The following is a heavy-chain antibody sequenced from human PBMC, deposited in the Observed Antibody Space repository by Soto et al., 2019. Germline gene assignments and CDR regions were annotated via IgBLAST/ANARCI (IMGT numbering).Heavy chain of an antibody. CDR3: AHRRRVCGGNSCYSIWFDP. D-gene: IGHD2-15*01. CDR2: IYWDDDK. J-gene: IGHJ5*02. Sequence: QITLKESGPTLVKPTQTLTLTCTFSGFSLSTSGVGVGWIRQPPGTALEWLALIYWDDDKRYSPSLKSRLTSATATSKDQVVRTRANRAPVDTATYYCAHRRRVCGGNSCYSIWFDPGGQGTLVTVSS. V-gene: IGHV2-5*02. CDR1: GFSLSTSGVG.